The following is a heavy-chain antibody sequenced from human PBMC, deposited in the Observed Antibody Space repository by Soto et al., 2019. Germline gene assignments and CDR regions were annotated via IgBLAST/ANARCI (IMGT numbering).Heavy chain of an antibody. V-gene: IGHV3-21*01. Sequence: EVQLVESGGGLVKPGGSLRLSCAASGFTFSSYSMNWVRQAPGKGLEWVSSISSSSSYIYYADSVKGRFTISRGNAKNSLYLRRNSLRAEDTAVYYCARDAPNYDSSGYYPYYFDYWGQGTLVTVSS. J-gene: IGHJ4*02. CDR2: ISSSSSYI. CDR1: GFTFSSYS. CDR3: ARDAPNYDSSGYYPYYFDY. D-gene: IGHD3-22*01.